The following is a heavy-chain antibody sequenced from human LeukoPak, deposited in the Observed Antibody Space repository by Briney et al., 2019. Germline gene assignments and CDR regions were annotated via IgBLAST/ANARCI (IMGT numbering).Heavy chain of an antibody. CDR2: IYTSGST. V-gene: IGHV4-4*07. Sequence: PSETLSLTCTVSGGSISSYYWSWIRQPAGKGLEWIGRIYTSGSTNYNPSLKSRVTMSVDTSKNQFSLKLSSVTAAGTAVYYCARERQTNDSSGRSNWFDPWGQGTLVTVSS. D-gene: IGHD3-22*01. J-gene: IGHJ5*02. CDR3: ARERQTNDSSGRSNWFDP. CDR1: GGSISSYY.